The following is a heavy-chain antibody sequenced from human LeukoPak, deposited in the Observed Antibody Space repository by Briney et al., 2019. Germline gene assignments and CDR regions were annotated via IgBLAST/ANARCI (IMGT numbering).Heavy chain of an antibody. J-gene: IGHJ4*02. CDR1: GFTFSSYA. CDR3: AKEHIVGATVGFDY. Sequence: GGSLRLSCAASGFTFSSYAISWVRQAPGKGLEWVSSISGSGATTYYTDSVKGRFTISRDNSKNTLYLQMNSLRAGDTAVYYCAKEHIVGATVGFDYWGQGTLVTVSS. CDR2: ISGSGATT. D-gene: IGHD1-26*01. V-gene: IGHV3-23*01.